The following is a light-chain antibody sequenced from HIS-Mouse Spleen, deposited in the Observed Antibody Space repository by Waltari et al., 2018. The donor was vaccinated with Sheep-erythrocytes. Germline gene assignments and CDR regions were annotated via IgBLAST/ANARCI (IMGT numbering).Light chain of an antibody. CDR1: QSISSY. V-gene: IGKV1-39*01. CDR3: QQSYSTPQFT. J-gene: IGKJ3*01. CDR2: AES. Sequence: DIQMTQSPSSLSASVGDRVTITCRASQSISSYLNWYQQKPGKAPKLLIYAESSLQSGVQSRFSGSGSGTDFTLTISSLQPEDFATYYCQQSYSTPQFTFGTGTKVDIK.